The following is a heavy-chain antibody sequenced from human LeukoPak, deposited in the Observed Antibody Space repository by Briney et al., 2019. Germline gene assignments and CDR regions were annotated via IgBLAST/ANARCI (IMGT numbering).Heavy chain of an antibody. CDR3: ARGRGTMVRGAPYYFDY. J-gene: IGHJ4*02. D-gene: IGHD3-10*01. V-gene: IGHV4-34*01. Sequence: TPSETLSLTCAVYGGSFSGYYWSWIRQPPGKGLEWIGEINHSGSTNYNPSLKSRVTISVDTSKNQFSLKLSSVTAADTAVYYCARGRGTMVRGAPYYFDYWGQATLVTVSS. CDR2: INHSGST. CDR1: GGSFSGYY.